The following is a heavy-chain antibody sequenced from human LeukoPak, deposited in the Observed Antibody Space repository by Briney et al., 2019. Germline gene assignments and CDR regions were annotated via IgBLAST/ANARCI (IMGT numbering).Heavy chain of an antibody. CDR1: GYTFTGYY. J-gene: IGHJ6*03. Sequence: GASVKVSCKGSGYTFTGYYMHWVRQAPGQGLEWMGWINPNSGGTNYAQKFQGRVTMTRDTSINTAYMELSSLRSDDTAVYYWAKDSGSYVPFYYMDVWGKGTTVTVSS. CDR2: INPNSGGT. D-gene: IGHD1-26*01. V-gene: IGHV1-2*02. CDR3: AKDSGSYVPFYYMDV.